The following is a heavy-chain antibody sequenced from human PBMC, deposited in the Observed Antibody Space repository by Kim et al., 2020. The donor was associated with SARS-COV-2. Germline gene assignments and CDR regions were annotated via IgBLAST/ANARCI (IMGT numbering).Heavy chain of an antibody. CDR2: ITKSSATI. CDR1: GFTFSSYD. J-gene: IGHJ3*02. CDR3: VRDRMGGAFDI. D-gene: IGHD3-16*01. V-gene: IGHV3-48*02. Sequence: GSLRLSCATSGFTFSSYDMNWVRRAPGKGLEWLLFITKSSATIYYANSVKGRFTISRDNAKNSLYLQMNSLRDEDTALYFCVRDRMGGAFDILGQGTMV.